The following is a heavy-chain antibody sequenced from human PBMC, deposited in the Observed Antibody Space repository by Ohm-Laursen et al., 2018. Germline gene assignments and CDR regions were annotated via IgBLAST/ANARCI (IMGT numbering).Heavy chain of an antibody. V-gene: IGHV1-46*01. J-gene: IGHJ4*02. CDR3: ARDPYSSGWSEADY. CDR2: INPSGGST. Sequence: SVKVSCKASGGTFSSYAISWVRQAPGQGLEWMGIINPSGGSTSYAQKFQGRVTMTRDTSTSTVYMELSSLRSEDTAVYYCARDPYSSGWSEADYWGQGTLVTVSS. CDR1: GGTFSSYA. D-gene: IGHD6-19*01.